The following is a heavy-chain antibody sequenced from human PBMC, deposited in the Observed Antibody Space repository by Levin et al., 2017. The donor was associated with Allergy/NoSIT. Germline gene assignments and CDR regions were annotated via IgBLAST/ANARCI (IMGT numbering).Heavy chain of an antibody. J-gene: IGHJ4*02. Sequence: PSETLSLTCAVSGGSISSSNWWSWVRQPPGKGLEWIGEIYHSGSTNYNPSLKSRVTISVDKSKNQFSLKLSSVTAADTAVYYCARFSAGKLYQLLPQNYWGQGTLVTVSS. CDR1: GGSISSSNW. D-gene: IGHD2-2*01. CDR3: ARFSAGKLYQLLPQNY. V-gene: IGHV4-4*02. CDR2: IYHSGST.